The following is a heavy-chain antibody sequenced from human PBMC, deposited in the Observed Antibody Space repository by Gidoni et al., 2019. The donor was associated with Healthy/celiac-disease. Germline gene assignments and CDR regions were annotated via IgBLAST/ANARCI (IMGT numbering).Heavy chain of an antibody. CDR3: ARDRPLDSSSTRPLDY. V-gene: IGHV1-46*01. Sequence: QVQLVQSGAALKKPGASVKASCKPSGYTFTSYYIHCVRQAPGQGLEWMGLINPSGGSTSYAQKFQGRVTMTRDTSTSTVYMELSSLRSEDTAVYYCARDRPLDSSSTRPLDYWGQGTLVTVSS. CDR1: GYTFTSYY. CDR2: INPSGGST. D-gene: IGHD6-6*01. J-gene: IGHJ4*02.